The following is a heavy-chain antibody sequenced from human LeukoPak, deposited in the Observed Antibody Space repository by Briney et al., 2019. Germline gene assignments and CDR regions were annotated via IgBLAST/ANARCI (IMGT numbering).Heavy chain of an antibody. CDR3: ATADSGSYYSGFDY. Sequence: PGGSLRLSCAASGFTVSSNYMSWVPQAPGKGLEWVSVVYSGGSTHYADSVKGRFTISRDNSKNTLYLHMNSLRAEDTAVYYCATADSGSYYSGFDYWGQGTLVTVSS. D-gene: IGHD1-26*01. J-gene: IGHJ4*02. CDR1: GFTVSSNY. CDR2: VYSGGST. V-gene: IGHV3-66*01.